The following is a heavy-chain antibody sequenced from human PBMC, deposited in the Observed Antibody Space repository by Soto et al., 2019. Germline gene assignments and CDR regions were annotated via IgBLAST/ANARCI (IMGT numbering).Heavy chain of an antibody. CDR3: ARVYYDILTGYPPSSGFDY. D-gene: IGHD3-9*01. V-gene: IGHV4-4*07. CDR2: IYTSGST. J-gene: IGHJ4*02. CDR1: GDSISSYY. Sequence: SETLSLTCTVSGDSISSYYWSWIRQPAGKGLEWIGRIYTSGSTNYNPSLKSRVTMSVDTSKNQFSLKLSSVTAADTAVYYCARVYYDILTGYPPSSGFDYWGQGTLVTVSS.